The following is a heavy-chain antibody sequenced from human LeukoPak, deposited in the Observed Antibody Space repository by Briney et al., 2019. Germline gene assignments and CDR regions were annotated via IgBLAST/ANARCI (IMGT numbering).Heavy chain of an antibody. V-gene: IGHV3-23*01. Sequence: QSGGSLRLSCAASGFTFSSYAMSWVRQAPGKGLEWVSAISGSGGSTYYADSVKGRFTISRDNSKNTLYLQMNSLRAEDTAVYYCARALAAAGPYYYYYYMDVWGKGTTVTVSS. D-gene: IGHD6-13*01. CDR1: GFTFSSYA. J-gene: IGHJ6*03. CDR2: ISGSGGST. CDR3: ARALAAAGPYYYYYYMDV.